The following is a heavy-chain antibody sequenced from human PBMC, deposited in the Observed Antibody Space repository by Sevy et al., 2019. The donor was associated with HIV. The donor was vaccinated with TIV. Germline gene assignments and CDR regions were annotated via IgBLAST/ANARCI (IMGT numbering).Heavy chain of an antibody. J-gene: IGHJ4*02. CDR2: ISYDGSNK. CDR3: VGGRFGELDY. Sequence: GGSLRLSCAASGFTFSSYGMHWVRQAPGKGLEWVAVISYDGSNKYYADSVKGRFTISRDNSKNTLYLQMNSLRAEDTAVYYCVGGRFGELDYRGQGTLVTVSS. CDR1: GFTFSSYG. V-gene: IGHV3-30*03. D-gene: IGHD3-10*01.